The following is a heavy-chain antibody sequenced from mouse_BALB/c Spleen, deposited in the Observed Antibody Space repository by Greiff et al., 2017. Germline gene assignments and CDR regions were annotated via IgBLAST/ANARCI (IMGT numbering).Heavy chain of an antibody. V-gene: IGHV5-6-5*01. J-gene: IGHJ1*01. CDR1: GFTFSSYA. D-gene: IGHD2-14*01. CDR3: ARGGYRYDWYFDV. CDR2: VSSGGST. Sequence: EVMLVESGGGLVKPGGSLKLSCAASGFTFSSYAMSWVRQTPEKRLEWVASVSSGGSTYYPDSVKGRFTIYRDNARNILYLQMSSLGSEDTAMYYCARGGYRYDWYFDVWGAGTTVTVSS.